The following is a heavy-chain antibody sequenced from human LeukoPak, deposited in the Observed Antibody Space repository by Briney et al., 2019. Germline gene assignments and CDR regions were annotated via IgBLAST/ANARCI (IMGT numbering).Heavy chain of an antibody. CDR3: ARDLAPIVVVVAATGWWFDP. CDR2: ISSSSSYI. CDR1: GFTFSSYS. D-gene: IGHD2-15*01. V-gene: IGHV3-21*01. J-gene: IGHJ5*02. Sequence: GGSLRLSCAASGFTFSSYSMKWVRQAPGKGLEWVSSISSSSSYIYYADSVKGRFTISRDNAKNSLYLQMNSLRAEDTAVYYCARDLAPIVVVVAATGWWFDPWGQGTLVTVSS.